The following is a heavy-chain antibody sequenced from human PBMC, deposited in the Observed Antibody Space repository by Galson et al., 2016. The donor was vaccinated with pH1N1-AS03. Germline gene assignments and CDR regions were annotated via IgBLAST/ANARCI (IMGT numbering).Heavy chain of an antibody. CDR2: IWYDGSNK. D-gene: IGHD3-10*01. CDR1: GFSFSSFG. Sequence: SLRLSCAAPGFSFSSFGMHWVRQAPSKGLEWVAVIWYDGSNKYYADSVKGRFTISRDNTKNTLYLQMNSLRVEDTAVNFCARGRGYGQYYFDYWGQGTLVTVSS. J-gene: IGHJ4*02. CDR3: ARGRGYGQYYFDY. V-gene: IGHV3-33*01.